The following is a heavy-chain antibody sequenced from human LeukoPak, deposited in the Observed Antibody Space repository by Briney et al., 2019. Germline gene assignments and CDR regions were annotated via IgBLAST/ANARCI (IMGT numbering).Heavy chain of an antibody. V-gene: IGHV3-21*01. CDR3: ARDRRLTMFDY. J-gene: IGHJ4*02. CDR2: ISSSSSYI. CDR1: GFTFSSYS. D-gene: IGHD3-10*01. Sequence: GGSLRLSCAASGFTFSSYSMNWVRQAPGKGLEWVSSISSSSSYIYYADSVKGRFTISRDNAKNSLYLQMNSLRAEYTAVYYCARDRRLTMFDYWGQGTLVTVSS.